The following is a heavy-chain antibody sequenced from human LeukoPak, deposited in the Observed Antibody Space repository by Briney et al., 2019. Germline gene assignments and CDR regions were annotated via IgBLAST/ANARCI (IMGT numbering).Heavy chain of an antibody. CDR3: ARFQLLRFGDLLNYDFGLDV. D-gene: IGHD3-10*01. J-gene: IGHJ6*02. CDR2: ITSGGGMI. CDR1: GFTISDHY. V-gene: IGHV3-11*01. Sequence: GGSLRLSCAASGFTISDHYMTWIRQAPGEGLEWLSHITSGGGMIYYAESVKGRFTISRDNAKNSLSLQMTGLRAQDTAMYFCARFQLLRFGDLLNYDFGLDVWGLGTTVTVSS.